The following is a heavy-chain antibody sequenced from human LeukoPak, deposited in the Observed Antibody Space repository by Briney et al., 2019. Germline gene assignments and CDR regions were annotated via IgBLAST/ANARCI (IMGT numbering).Heavy chain of an antibody. CDR3: ANPPRVVAATPKS. CDR2: ISGSGGST. Sequence: AGGSLRLSCAASGFTFRSYAMSWVRQAPGKGLEWVSAISGSGGSTYYADSVKGRFTISRDNSKNTLYLQMNRLRAEDTAVYYCANPPRVVAATPKSWGQGTLVTVSS. CDR1: GFTFRSYA. D-gene: IGHD2-15*01. J-gene: IGHJ5*02. V-gene: IGHV3-23*01.